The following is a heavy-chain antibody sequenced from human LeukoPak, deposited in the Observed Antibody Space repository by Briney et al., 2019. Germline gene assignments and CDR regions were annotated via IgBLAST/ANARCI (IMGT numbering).Heavy chain of an antibody. D-gene: IGHD6-13*01. CDR3: AREYSAGWFDP. CDR2: IWYDGSNK. J-gene: IGHJ5*02. V-gene: IGHV3-33*08. Sequence: GGSLRLSCSASGFTFSSYGMHWVRQAPGKGLEWVAVIWYDGSNKFYADSVKGRFTISRDNSKNTLYLQMNSLRAEDTAVYYCAREYSAGWFDPWGQGTLVTVSS. CDR1: GFTFSSYG.